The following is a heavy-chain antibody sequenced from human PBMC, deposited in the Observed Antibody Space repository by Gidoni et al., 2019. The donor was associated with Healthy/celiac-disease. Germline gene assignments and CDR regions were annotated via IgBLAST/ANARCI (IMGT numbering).Heavy chain of an antibody. V-gene: IGHV3-7*01. CDR2: IKQDGSEK. CDR1: GFTFRSYW. J-gene: IGHJ4*02. CDR3: AREPGYSSGWYSDY. D-gene: IGHD6-19*01. Sequence: EVQLVESGGGLVQPGGSLRLSCAASGFTFRSYWMSWVRQAPGKGLEWVANIKQDGSEKYYVDSVKGRFTISRDNAKNSLYLQMNSLRAEDTAVYYCAREPGYSSGWYSDYWGQGTLVTVSS.